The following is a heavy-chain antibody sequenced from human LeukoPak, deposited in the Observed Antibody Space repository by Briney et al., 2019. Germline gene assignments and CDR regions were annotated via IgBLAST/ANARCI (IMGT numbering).Heavy chain of an antibody. CDR1: GGSISSSSYY. J-gene: IGHJ4*02. D-gene: IGHD5-12*01. V-gene: IGHV4-61*05. Sequence: SETLSLTCTVSGGSISSSSYYWGWIRQPPGKGLEWIGYIYYSGSTNYNPSLKSRVTISVDTSKNQFSLKLSSVTAADAAVYYCARGGFRGYSGYDLVYWGQGTLVTVSS. CDR2: IYYSGST. CDR3: ARGGFRGYSGYDLVY.